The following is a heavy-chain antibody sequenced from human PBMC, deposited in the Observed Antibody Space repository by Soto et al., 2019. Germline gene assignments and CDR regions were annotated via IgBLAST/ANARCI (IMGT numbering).Heavy chain of an antibody. D-gene: IGHD5-18*01. CDR3: GRESPATVTSSDTAMVTGSCYFDR. V-gene: IGHV4-30-4*01. J-gene: IGHJ2*01. CDR2: IYYSGST. Sequence: QVQLQESGPGLVKPSQTLSLTCTVSGGSISSGDYYWSWIRQPPGKGLEWIGHIYYSGSTYYNPSHKGRVTISAGTSKNHFSLTLSSVTAADTAVYFCGRESPATVTSSDTAMVTGSCYFDRWGRGTLVAVPS. CDR1: GGSISSGDYY.